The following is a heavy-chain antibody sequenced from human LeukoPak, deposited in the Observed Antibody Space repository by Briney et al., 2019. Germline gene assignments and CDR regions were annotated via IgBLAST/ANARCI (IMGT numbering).Heavy chain of an antibody. D-gene: IGHD1-26*01. J-gene: IGHJ4*02. CDR3: ARAPAQESGASMGH. CDR1: GFTFSSYS. V-gene: IGHV3-30*04. Sequence: WGSLRLSCAASGFTFSSYSMHWVRQAPGKGLEWVADISYDGSNKYYADSVKGRFTISRDNSKNTLYLQMNSLRAEDTAVYYCARAPAQESGASMGHWGQGTLVTVSS. CDR2: ISYDGSNK.